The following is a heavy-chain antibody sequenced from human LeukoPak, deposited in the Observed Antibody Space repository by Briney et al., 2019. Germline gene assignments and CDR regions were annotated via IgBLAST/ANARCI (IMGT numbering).Heavy chain of an antibody. Sequence: GASVKVSCKVSGYTFTGYYMHWVRQAPGQGLEWMGRNDPNGGGTHYAQKFQGRVTMARATSISTSYMELTELRSDDTAVYYCAHGVGSYGGVWGQGTMVTVSS. D-gene: IGHD1-26*01. J-gene: IGHJ3*01. CDR3: AHGVGSYGGV. CDR2: NDPNGGGT. CDR1: GYTFTGYY. V-gene: IGHV1-2*06.